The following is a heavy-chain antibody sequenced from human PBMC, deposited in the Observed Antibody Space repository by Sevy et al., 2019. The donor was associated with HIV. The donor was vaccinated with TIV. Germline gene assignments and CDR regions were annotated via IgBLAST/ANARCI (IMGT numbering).Heavy chain of an antibody. CDR2: IYYSGNT. CDR3: ARVVDFWSGYLDY. D-gene: IGHD3-3*01. CDR1: GGSFSGYY. J-gene: IGHJ4*01. Sequence: SETLSLTCAVHGGSFSGYYWSWIRQSPGKGLEWIGNIYYSGNTNYNPSLTSRATISVDTSKNQFSLNLTSVTAADTAVYYCARVVDFWSGYLDYWGQGTLVTVSS. V-gene: IGHV4-34*01.